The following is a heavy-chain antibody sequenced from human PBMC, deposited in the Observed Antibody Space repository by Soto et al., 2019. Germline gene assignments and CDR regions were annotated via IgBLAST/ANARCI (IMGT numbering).Heavy chain of an antibody. D-gene: IGHD3-10*01. J-gene: IGHJ4*02. V-gene: IGHV3-23*01. CDR2: FSSSGDT. CDR1: GFTFSDYV. CDR3: VRGGRRGEHYFDY. Sequence: PGGSLSLSCAASGFTFSDYVMMWVRQAPGKGMEWVSGFSSSGDTYYAESVKGRFTISRDTSKNTLYLQMNSLRVEDTAIYYCVRGGRRGEHYFDYWGQGTLLTVSS.